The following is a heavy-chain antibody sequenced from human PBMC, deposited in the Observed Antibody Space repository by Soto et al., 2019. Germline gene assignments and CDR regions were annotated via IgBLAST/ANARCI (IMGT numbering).Heavy chain of an antibody. J-gene: IGHJ4*02. Sequence: VASVKVSCKASGGTFSSYAISWVRQAPGQGLEWMGGIIPIFGTANYAQKFQGRVTITADESTSTAYMELSSLRSEDTAVYYCAGGYYDSSGYYGYWGQGTLVTVSS. CDR1: GGTFSSYA. CDR2: IIPIFGTA. D-gene: IGHD3-22*01. CDR3: AGGYYDSSGYYGY. V-gene: IGHV1-69*13.